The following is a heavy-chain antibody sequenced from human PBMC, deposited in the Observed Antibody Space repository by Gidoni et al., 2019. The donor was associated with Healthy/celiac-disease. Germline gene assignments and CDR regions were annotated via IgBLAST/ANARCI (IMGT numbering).Heavy chain of an antibody. D-gene: IGHD6-6*01. CDR3: ADDNSSSFPGVAR. Sequence: QVQLVQSGAEVKKTGSSVKVSCKASGGTFSSYTISWVRQAPGQGLEWMGRIIPILGIANYAQKFQGRVTITADKSTSTAYMELSSLRSEDTAVYYCADDNSSSFPGVARWGQGTLVTVSS. V-gene: IGHV1-69*02. CDR1: GGTFSSYT. J-gene: IGHJ4*02. CDR2: IIPILGIA.